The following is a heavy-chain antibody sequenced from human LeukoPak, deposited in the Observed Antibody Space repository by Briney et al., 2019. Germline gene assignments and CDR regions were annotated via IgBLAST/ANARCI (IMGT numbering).Heavy chain of an antibody. J-gene: IGHJ4*02. Sequence: PGGSLRLSCAASGFTYSNAWMNWVRQAPGKGPEWVGRIKSRTNGGTTDYAAPVKGRFTISRDDSENTLYLQMNSLKTEDTAVYYCATGGYGDMDYWGQGTLVTVSS. CDR2: IKSRTNGGTT. D-gene: IGHD4-17*01. V-gene: IGHV3-15*07. CDR1: GFTYSNAW. CDR3: ATGGYGDMDY.